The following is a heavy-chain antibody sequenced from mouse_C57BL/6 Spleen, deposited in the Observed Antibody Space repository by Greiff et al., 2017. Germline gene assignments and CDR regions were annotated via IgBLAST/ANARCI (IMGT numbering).Heavy chain of an antibody. CDR2: IDPETGGT. J-gene: IGHJ4*01. Sequence: QVQLQQSGAELVRPGASVTLSCKASGYTFTDYEMHWVKQTPVHGLEWIGAIDPETGGTAYNQKFKGKAILTADKSSSTAYMELRSLTSEDSAVYYCTRRSGIYGDGYSAIAMDYWGQGTSVTVSS. CDR3: TRRSGIYGDGYSAIAMDY. D-gene: IGHD2-3*01. V-gene: IGHV1-15*01. CDR1: GYTFTDYE.